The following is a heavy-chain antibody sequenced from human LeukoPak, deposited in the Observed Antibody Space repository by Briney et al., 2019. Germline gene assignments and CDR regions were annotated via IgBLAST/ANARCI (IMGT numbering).Heavy chain of an antibody. CDR3: AREMTTVTTSFDY. CDR2: IYHSGST. J-gene: IGHJ4*02. Sequence: SETLSLTCTVSGYSISSGYYWGWIRQPPGKGLEWIGSIYHSGSTYYNPSLKSRVTISVDTSKNQFSLKLSSVTAADTAVYYCAREMTTVTTSFDYWGQGTLVTVSS. D-gene: IGHD4-17*01. V-gene: IGHV4-38-2*02. CDR1: GYSISSGYY.